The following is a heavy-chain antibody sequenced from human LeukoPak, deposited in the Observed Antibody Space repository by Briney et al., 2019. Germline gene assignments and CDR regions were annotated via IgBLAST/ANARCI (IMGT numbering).Heavy chain of an antibody. V-gene: IGHV3-7*03. CDR1: GFTFSGYW. D-gene: IGHD6-19*01. Sequence: SGGSLRLSCAASGFTFSGYWMTWVRQAPGKGLEWVGHIKEDGSQKNYVDSVRGRFTISRDNAKDSLNLHMNSLRAEDTAVYYCAKDHIAVAGIYFDYWGQGTLVTVSS. J-gene: IGHJ4*02. CDR2: IKEDGSQK. CDR3: AKDHIAVAGIYFDY.